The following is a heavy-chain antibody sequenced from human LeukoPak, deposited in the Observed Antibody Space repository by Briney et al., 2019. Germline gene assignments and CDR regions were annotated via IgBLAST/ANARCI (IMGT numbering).Heavy chain of an antibody. D-gene: IGHD3-22*01. CDR3: AGLPYYYDSSGGPNAFDI. Sequence: PSETLSLTCTVSGGSISSYYWSWIRQPPGKGLEWIGYIYYSGSTNYNPSLKSRVTISVDTSKNQFSLKLSSVTAADTAVYYCAGLPYYYDSSGGPNAFDIWGQGTMVTVSS. CDR2: IYYSGST. CDR1: GGSISSYY. V-gene: IGHV4-59*01. J-gene: IGHJ3*02.